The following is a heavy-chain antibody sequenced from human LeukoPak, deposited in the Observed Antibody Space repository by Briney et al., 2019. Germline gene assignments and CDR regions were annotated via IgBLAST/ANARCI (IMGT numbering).Heavy chain of an antibody. Sequence: GGSLRLSCATSGFTFSNYAMSWVRQAPGKGLEWVSGISGNSGNRDYADSVKGRFTSSRDNSKNILYLQMNSLRADDTAIYYCAKCAYYDFWSGYTLDSWGQGTLVTVSS. CDR1: GFTFSNYA. J-gene: IGHJ5*01. D-gene: IGHD3-3*01. CDR3: AKCAYYDFWSGYTLDS. CDR2: ISGNSGNR. V-gene: IGHV3-23*01.